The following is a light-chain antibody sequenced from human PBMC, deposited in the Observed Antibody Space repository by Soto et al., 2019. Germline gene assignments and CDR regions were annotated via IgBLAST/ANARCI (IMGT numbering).Light chain of an antibody. CDR1: SSDVGGYNY. CDR3: SSYTSSSTLVV. CDR2: EVS. J-gene: IGLJ2*01. Sequence: QSALTQPASVSGSPGQSFTISCTGTSSDVGGYNYVSWYQQHPGKAPKLMIYEVSNRPSGVSNRFSGSKSGNTASLTISGLQAEDEADYYCSSYTSSSTLVVFGGGTQLTVL. V-gene: IGLV2-14*01.